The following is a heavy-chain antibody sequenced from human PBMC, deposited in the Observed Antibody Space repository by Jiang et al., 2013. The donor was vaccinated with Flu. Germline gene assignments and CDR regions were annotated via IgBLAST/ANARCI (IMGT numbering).Heavy chain of an antibody. CDR3: ARQAISEPGYSYGYDY. Sequence: GAEVKKPGESLRISCKGSGYSFTSYWISWVRQMPGKGLEWVGRIDPSDSYTNYSPSFQGHVTISADKSISTAYLQWSSLKASDTTMYYCARQAISEPGYSYGYDYWGQGTLVTVSS. CDR1: GYSFTSYW. CDR2: IDPSDSYT. D-gene: IGHD5-18*01. J-gene: IGHJ4*02. V-gene: IGHV5-10-1*01.